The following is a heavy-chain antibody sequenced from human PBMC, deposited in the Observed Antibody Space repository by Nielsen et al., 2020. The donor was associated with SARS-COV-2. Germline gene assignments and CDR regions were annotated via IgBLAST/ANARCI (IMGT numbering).Heavy chain of an antibody. V-gene: IGHV1-18*01. J-gene: IGHJ5*02. CDR1: GYTFTSYG. D-gene: IGHD3-10*01. CDR3: ARDLGPWGSGSNNWFDP. CDR2: ISAYNGNT. Sequence: ASVKVSCKASGYTFTSYGISWVRQAPGQGLEWMGWISAYNGNTNYAQKLQGRVTMTTDTSTSTAYMELRSLRSDDTAVYYCARDLGPWGSGSNNWFDPWGQGTLVTVSS.